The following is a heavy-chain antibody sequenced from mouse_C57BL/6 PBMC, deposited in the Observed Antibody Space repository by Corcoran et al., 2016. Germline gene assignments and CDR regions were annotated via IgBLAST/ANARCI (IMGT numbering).Heavy chain of an antibody. CDR3: ASIYSNYAMDY. CDR1: GYTFTTYG. J-gene: IGHJ4*01. V-gene: IGHV9-3*01. Sequence: QIQLVQSGPELKKPGETVKISCKASGYTFTTYGMSWVKQAPGKGLKWMGWINTYSGVPTYADDFKGRFAFSLETSASTAYLQINNLKNEDTATYDCASIYSNYAMDYWGQGTSVTVSS. CDR2: INTYSGVP. D-gene: IGHD2-1*01.